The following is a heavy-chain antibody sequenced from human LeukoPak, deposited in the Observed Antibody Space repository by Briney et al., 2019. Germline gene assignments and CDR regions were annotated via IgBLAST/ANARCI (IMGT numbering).Heavy chain of an antibody. CDR3: ARDKGGSYFLLDY. V-gene: IGHV1-2*06. CDR1: GYTSTGYY. J-gene: IGHJ4*02. D-gene: IGHD1-26*01. Sequence: ASVKVSCKASGYTSTGYYMHWVRQAPGQGLEWMGRINPNSGGTNYAQKFQGRVTMTRDTSISTAYMELSRLRSDDTAVYYCARDKGGSYFLLDYWGQGTLVTVSS. CDR2: INPNSGGT.